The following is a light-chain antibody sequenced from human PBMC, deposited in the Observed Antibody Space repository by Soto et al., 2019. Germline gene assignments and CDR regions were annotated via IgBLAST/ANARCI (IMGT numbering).Light chain of an antibody. CDR2: SNN. J-gene: IGLJ3*02. Sequence: QSALTQPPSASGTPGQRVTISCSGSSSNIGRNTVNWYQQLPGTAPRLLIYSNNQRPSGVPDRFSGSKSGTSASLAISGLQSEDEADYYCAAWDYSLNGWVFGGGTKLTVL. V-gene: IGLV1-44*01. CDR1: SSNIGRNT. CDR3: AAWDYSLNGWV.